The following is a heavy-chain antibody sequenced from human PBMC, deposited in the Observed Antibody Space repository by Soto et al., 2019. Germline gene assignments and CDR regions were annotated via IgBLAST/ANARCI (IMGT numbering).Heavy chain of an antibody. CDR3: AKDLALGFWSGNYYFDH. D-gene: IGHD3-3*01. J-gene: IGHJ4*02. Sequence: QVQLVESGGGVVQPGRSLRLSCAASGFTFKNNGMHWVRQAPGKGLEWVAIISYHGNNQFYADSVKGRFTISRDNSNNTLYLEMNSLRPEDTAVYYCAKDLALGFWSGNYYFDHWGQGTLVTVPS. CDR2: ISYHGNNQ. V-gene: IGHV3-30*18. CDR1: GFTFKNNG.